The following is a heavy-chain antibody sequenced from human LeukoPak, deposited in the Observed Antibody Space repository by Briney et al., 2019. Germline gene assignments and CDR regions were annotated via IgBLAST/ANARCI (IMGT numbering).Heavy chain of an antibody. CDR1: GFTFSNAW. CDR2: IKSKTDGGTT. D-gene: IGHD5-18*01. V-gene: IGHV3-15*01. J-gene: IGHJ4*02. Sequence: GSLRLSCAASGFTFSNAWMSWVRQAPGKGLEWVGRIKSKTDGGTTDYAAPVKGRFTISRDDSKNTLYLQMNSLKTEDTAVYYCTTERWQLWRYYFDYWGQGTLVTVSS. CDR3: TTERWQLWRYYFDY.